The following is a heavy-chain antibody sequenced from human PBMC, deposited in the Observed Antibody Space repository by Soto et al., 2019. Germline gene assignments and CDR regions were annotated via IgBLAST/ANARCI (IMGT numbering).Heavy chain of an antibody. CDR3: ARDRYSSSWYSDY. CDR1: GYTFTSYG. Sequence: QVQLVQSGAEVTKPGASVKVSCKASGYTFTSYGISWVRQAPGQGLEWMGWISAYNGNTNYAQKLQGRVTMTTDKSTSTAYVELRSLRSDDTAVYYCARDRYSSSWYSDYWGQGTLVTVSS. D-gene: IGHD6-13*01. J-gene: IGHJ4*02. V-gene: IGHV1-18*01. CDR2: ISAYNGNT.